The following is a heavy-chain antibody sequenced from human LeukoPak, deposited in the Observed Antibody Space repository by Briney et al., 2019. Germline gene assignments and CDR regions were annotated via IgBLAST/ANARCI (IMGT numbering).Heavy chain of an antibody. CDR2: INHSGST. J-gene: IGHJ6*02. Sequence: SETLSLTCVVSGGSFSGYYWSWNRQSPGKGLEWIGEINHSGSTNYKSSLESRVTISIDMSKSQFSLKLSSVTAADTAVYYCARDRYNDGWYTRAQYIGMDVWGQGTTVTVSS. D-gene: IGHD6-19*01. CDR3: ARDRYNDGWYTRAQYIGMDV. CDR1: GGSFSGYY. V-gene: IGHV4-34*01.